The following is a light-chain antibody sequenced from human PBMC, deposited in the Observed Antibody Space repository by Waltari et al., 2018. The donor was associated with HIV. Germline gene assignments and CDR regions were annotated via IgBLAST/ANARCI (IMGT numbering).Light chain of an antibody. CDR3: STWDNSLSHWV. J-gene: IGLJ3*02. CDR1: ISNLGGNF. V-gene: IGLV1-47*01. Sequence: QSVVTQPPSASGTPGQNISISCSGDISNLGGNFVYWYQHRPGTAPRLLIYRNDQSPSGVPDRFSGSKSATSASLAISGLRSEDEADYHCSTWDNSLSHWVFGGGTKVTVL. CDR2: RND.